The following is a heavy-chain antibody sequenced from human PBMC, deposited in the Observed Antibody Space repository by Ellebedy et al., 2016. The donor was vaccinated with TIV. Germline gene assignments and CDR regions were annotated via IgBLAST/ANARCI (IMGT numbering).Heavy chain of an antibody. J-gene: IGHJ3*02. V-gene: IGHV4-34*01. D-gene: IGHD2-15*01. CDR1: GGSFSGYY. Sequence: SETLSLTCAVYGGSFSGYYWSWIRQTPGKGPEWIGEINHSGTTIYNPSLKSRVTISVDTSKNQFSLKLSSVTAADTAVYYCARNLVVVAATGAFDIWGQGTMVTVSS. CDR3: ARNLVVVAATGAFDI. CDR2: INHSGTT.